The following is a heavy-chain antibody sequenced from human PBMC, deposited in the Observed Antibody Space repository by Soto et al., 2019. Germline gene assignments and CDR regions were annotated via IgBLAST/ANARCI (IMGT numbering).Heavy chain of an antibody. D-gene: IGHD2-2*01. CDR2: IYYSGST. V-gene: IGHV4-31*03. Sequence: SETLSLTCTVSGGSISSGGYYWSWIRQHPGKGLEWIGYIYYSGSTYYNPSLKSRVTISVDTSKNQFSLKLSSVTAADTAVYYCAREQVVPATKTLRPGKNNYYYYMDVWGKGTTVTVSS. CDR3: AREQVVPATKTLRPGKNNYYYYMDV. CDR1: GGSISSGGYY. J-gene: IGHJ6*03.